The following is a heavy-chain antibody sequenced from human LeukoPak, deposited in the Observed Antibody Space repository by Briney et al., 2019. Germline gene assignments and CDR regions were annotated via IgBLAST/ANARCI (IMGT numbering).Heavy chain of an antibody. V-gene: IGHV4-4*07. J-gene: IGHJ6*03. CDR3: AKNKSPNYYYYRDV. CDR2: IYTSGST. CDR1: GGSISSYY. Sequence: SETLSLTFTVSGGSISSYYWSWIRQPAGKGLEWIGRIYTSGSTNYNPSLKSRVTMSVDTSKNQFSLKLSSVTAADTAVYYCAKNKSPNYYYYRDVGEKGTTVPVSS.